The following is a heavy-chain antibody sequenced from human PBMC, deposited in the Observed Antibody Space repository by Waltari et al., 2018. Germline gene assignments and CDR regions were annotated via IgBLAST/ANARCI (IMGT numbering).Heavy chain of an antibody. CDR3: GRREGSVTMVRGIDY. D-gene: IGHD3-10*01. J-gene: IGHJ4*02. Sequence: EVQLVESGGGLVQPGGSLRLSCAASGFTFSSSWMHWVRQATGKGLVWVSRINSDGSGTSYADSVKGRFTISRDNAKNTLYLQMNSLRAEDTAVYYCGRREGSVTMVRGIDYWGQGTLVTVSS. V-gene: IGHV3-74*01. CDR1: GFTFSSSW. CDR2: INSDGSGT.